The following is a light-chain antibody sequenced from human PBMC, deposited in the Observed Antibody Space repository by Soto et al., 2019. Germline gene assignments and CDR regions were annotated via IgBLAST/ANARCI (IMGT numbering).Light chain of an antibody. CDR2: WAS. Sequence: DIVMTQSPDSLSVSLGERATINGRSSQTVXHSSNNKNYLAWYQQKPGQPPKLFIYWASTRDSGVPDRFSGSGAGTDFTLTISSLQAEDVAVYSCQQYYRTPITFGGGTKVDIK. J-gene: IGKJ4*01. CDR1: QTVXHSSNNKNY. CDR3: QQYYRTPIT. V-gene: IGKV4-1*01.